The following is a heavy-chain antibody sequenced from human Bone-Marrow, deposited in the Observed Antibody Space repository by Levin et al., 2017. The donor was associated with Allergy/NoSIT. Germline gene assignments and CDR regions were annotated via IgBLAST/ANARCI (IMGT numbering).Heavy chain of an antibody. CDR2: VYYSGTT. J-gene: IGHJ4*02. D-gene: IGHD6-13*01. Sequence: SSQTLSLTCTVSGGSISNTDYYWGWIRQPPGKGLEWIGSVYYSGTTYYSPSLKSRVTISVDTSKTQFSLRLSSVTAADTAVYYCARHKKSSVVWVYYFDSWGQGTLVTVSS. V-gene: IGHV4-39*01. CDR1: GGSISNTDYY. CDR3: ARHKKSSVVWVYYFDS.